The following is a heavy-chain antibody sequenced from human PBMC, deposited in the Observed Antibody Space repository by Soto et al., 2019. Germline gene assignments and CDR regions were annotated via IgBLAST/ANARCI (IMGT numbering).Heavy chain of an antibody. CDR1: GFIFSNYA. CDR2: ISGSGSST. V-gene: IGHV3-23*01. J-gene: IGHJ4*02. CDR3: VREASSSGLHLDH. D-gene: IGHD6-6*01. Sequence: PGGSLRLSCAASGFIFSNYARSWFRQAPGKGLEWVSFISGSGSSTYYADSVKGRFTISRGNSKNTLYLQMNSLRAEDAAVYYCVREASSSGLHLDHWGRGTLVTVYS.